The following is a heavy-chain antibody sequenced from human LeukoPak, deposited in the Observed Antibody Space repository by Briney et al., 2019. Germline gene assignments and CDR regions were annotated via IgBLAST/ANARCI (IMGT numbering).Heavy chain of an antibody. J-gene: IGHJ4*02. D-gene: IGHD3-22*01. CDR1: GHTFSNAW. Sequence: PGGSLRLSCAASGHTFSNAWMSWVRQAPGKGLEWVGRIKRKVDGGTTDYAAPVKGRLSISRDDSGNMLYLEMHSLKTEDTALYYCVTDYDSSGLRFDYWGQGTVVTVSS. CDR2: IKRKVDGGTT. V-gene: IGHV3-15*01. CDR3: VTDYDSSGLRFDY.